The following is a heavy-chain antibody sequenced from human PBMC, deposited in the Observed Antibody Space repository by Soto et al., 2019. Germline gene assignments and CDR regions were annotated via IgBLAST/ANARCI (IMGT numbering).Heavy chain of an antibody. V-gene: IGHV4-39*01. CDR3: ASRIQPGLGYYYNGIDV. CDR1: GGPLSSSSYY. J-gene: IGHJ6*02. D-gene: IGHD5-18*01. Sequence: SETLSLTCTVSGGPLSSSSYYWGWIRQPPGKGLEWIGSIYYSGSTYYNPSLKSPVTISADTSKNQFSLKLSSVTAADTAVYSCASRIQPGLGYYYNGIDVWGQGTTVTVSS. CDR2: IYYSGST.